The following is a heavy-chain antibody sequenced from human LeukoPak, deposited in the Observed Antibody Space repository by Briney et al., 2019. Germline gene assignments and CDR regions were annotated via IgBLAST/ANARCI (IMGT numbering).Heavy chain of an antibody. CDR3: ARDPYSGTYGDTYYYYMDV. V-gene: IGHV3-21*01. Sequence: GGSLRLSCAASGFSFSSYNMNWVRQTPGKGLKWVSSITSSSTYTFYADSVKGRFTISRDNARNSLYLLMNSLRAEDTAVYYCARDPYSGTYGDTYYYYMDVWGKGTTVTISS. D-gene: IGHD1-26*01. CDR2: ITSSSTYT. CDR1: GFSFSSYN. J-gene: IGHJ6*03.